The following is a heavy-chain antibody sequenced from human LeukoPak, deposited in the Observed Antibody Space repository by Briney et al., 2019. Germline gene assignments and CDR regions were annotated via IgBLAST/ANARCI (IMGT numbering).Heavy chain of an antibody. Sequence: PSETLSLTCTVSGGSISSSSYYWGWIRQPPGKGLEWIGSIYYSGSTYYNPSLKSRVTISVYTSKNQFSLKLSSVTAADTAVYYCARQIVVVVAATTHNWFDPWGQGTLVTVSS. CDR1: GGSISSSSYY. CDR2: IYYSGST. J-gene: IGHJ5*02. D-gene: IGHD2-15*01. CDR3: ARQIVVVVAATTHNWFDP. V-gene: IGHV4-39*01.